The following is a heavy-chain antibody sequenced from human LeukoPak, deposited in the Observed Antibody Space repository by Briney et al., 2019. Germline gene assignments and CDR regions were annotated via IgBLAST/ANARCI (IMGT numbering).Heavy chain of an antibody. V-gene: IGHV3-21*01. Sequence: NPGGSLRLSCAASGFTSSSYSMNWIRQAPGKGLEWVSSISSSSSYIYYADSVQGRFTISRDNAKNSLYLQMNSLRAEDTAVYYCARDHCSSTSCYNDFDYWGQGTLVTVSS. CDR3: ARDHCSSTSCYNDFDY. CDR1: GFTSSSYS. CDR2: ISSSSSYI. J-gene: IGHJ4*02. D-gene: IGHD2-2*02.